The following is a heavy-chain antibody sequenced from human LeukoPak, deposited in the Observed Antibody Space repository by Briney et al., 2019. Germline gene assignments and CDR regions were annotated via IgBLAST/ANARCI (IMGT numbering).Heavy chain of an antibody. Sequence: SETLSLTCAVYGGSFSGYYWSWIRQPPGKGLEWIGEINHSGSTNYNPSLKSRVIISVDTSKNQFSLKLSSVTAADTAVYYCARVRYCSSTSCPWGQGTLVTVSS. J-gene: IGHJ5*02. CDR2: INHSGST. CDR1: GGSFSGYY. V-gene: IGHV4-34*01. D-gene: IGHD2-2*01. CDR3: ARVRYCSSTSCP.